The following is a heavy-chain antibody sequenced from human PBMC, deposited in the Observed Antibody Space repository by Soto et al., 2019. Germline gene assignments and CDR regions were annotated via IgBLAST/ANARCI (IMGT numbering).Heavy chain of an antibody. CDR3: ARGGSSDWQVAFDF. V-gene: IGHV4-34*01. Sequence: SETLSLTCAVYGGSFSGYFWNWIRQTPGKGLEWIGKVNHNGRNNYNPSLKSRVTISLDMSKNQISLRLTSVTAADTAVYYCARGGSSDWQVAFDFWGQGTMVTVSS. J-gene: IGHJ3*01. D-gene: IGHD6-19*01. CDR2: VNHNGRN. CDR1: GGSFSGYF.